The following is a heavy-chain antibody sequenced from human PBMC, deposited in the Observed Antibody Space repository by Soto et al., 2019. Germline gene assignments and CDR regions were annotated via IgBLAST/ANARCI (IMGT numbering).Heavy chain of an antibody. Sequence: LSLTCAASGFTFSSYAMSWVRQAPGKGLEWVSAISGSGGSTYYADSVKGRFTISRDNSKNTLYLQMNSLRAEDTAVYYCAKQYYGDYVGYFDYWGQGTLVTVSS. D-gene: IGHD4-17*01. CDR2: ISGSGGST. J-gene: IGHJ4*02. CDR3: AKQYYGDYVGYFDY. CDR1: GFTFSSYA. V-gene: IGHV3-23*01.